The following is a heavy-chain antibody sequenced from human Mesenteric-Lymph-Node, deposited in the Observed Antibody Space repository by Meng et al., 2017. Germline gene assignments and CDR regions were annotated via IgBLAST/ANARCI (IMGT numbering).Heavy chain of an antibody. CDR1: GFTFKNYA. CDR3: VRGGMYSNV. V-gene: IGHV3-9*01. D-gene: IGHD6-13*01. Sequence: SLKISCAASGFTFKNYAMHWVRQAPGKGLEWVSGISWNSDIIGYADSVKGRFTISRDNAKNSLDLQMSSLRVDDAALYYCVRGGMYSNVWGQGTMVTVSS. J-gene: IGHJ3*01. CDR2: ISWNSDII.